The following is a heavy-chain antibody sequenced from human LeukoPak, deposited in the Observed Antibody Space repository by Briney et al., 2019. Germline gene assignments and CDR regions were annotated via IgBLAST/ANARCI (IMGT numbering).Heavy chain of an antibody. V-gene: IGHV4-39*07. CDR1: GGSISSSSYY. J-gene: IGHJ4*02. Sequence: SETLSLTCTVPGGSISSSSYYWGWIRQPPGKGLEWIGSIYYSGSTYYNPSLKSRVTISVDTSKNQFSLKLSSVTAADTAVYYCARALDGDFDYWGQGTLVTVSS. CDR3: ARALDGDFDY. CDR2: IYYSGST. D-gene: IGHD3/OR15-3a*01.